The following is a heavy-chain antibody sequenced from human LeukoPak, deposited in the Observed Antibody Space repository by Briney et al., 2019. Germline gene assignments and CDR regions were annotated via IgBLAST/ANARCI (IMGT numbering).Heavy chain of an antibody. CDR3: ARSLSSTRSWCDP. J-gene: IGHJ5*02. CDR2: IYYSGST. Sequence: PSETLSLTCTVSGGSISSYYWSWIRQPPGKGLEWMGYIYYSGSTNYNPSLKSRVTISVDTSKNQFSLTLSSGTAADTAVYYCARSLSSTRSWCDPWGEGTLVSVS. V-gene: IGHV4-59*01. D-gene: IGHD2-2*01. CDR1: GGSISSYY.